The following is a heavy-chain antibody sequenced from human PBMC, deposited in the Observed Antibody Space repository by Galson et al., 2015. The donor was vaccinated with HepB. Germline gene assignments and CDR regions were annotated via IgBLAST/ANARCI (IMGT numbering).Heavy chain of an antibody. D-gene: IGHD6-19*01. Sequence: DSVTGRFTISRDNSKNTLSLQMNSLRAEDTDVYYCARDHSGSEYFQYWGQGTLVTVSS. V-gene: IGHV3-30*07. J-gene: IGHJ1*01. CDR3: ARDHSGSEYFQY.